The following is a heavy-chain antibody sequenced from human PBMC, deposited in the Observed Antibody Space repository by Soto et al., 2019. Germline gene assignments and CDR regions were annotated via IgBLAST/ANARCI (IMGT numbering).Heavy chain of an antibody. D-gene: IGHD3-10*01. V-gene: IGHV1-8*01. CDR1: GYTFTSYD. CDR2: MNLNSGNT. J-gene: IGHJ5*02. Sequence: QVQLVQSGAEVKKPGASVKVSCKASGYTFTSYDINWVRQATGQGLEWMGWMNLNSGNTGYAQKFQGRLTMTRNTSISTADRELSSLRADDTAVYYCAIEGDSALTGFDPWGQGTLVTVSS. CDR3: AIEGDSALTGFDP.